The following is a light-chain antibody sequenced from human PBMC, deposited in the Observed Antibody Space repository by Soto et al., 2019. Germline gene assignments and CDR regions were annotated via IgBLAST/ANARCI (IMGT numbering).Light chain of an antibody. CDR2: EVS. V-gene: IGLV2-14*01. J-gene: IGLJ3*02. CDR3: TSHTASRTWV. Sequence: QSALTKPASVSGSPGQSITISCTGTSSDVGYDTYVSWIQQHPGKAPKLMIYEVSRRPSGVANRSSGYKSANTASLTISGLQAEDEADYYCTSHTASRTWVFGGGTQLTV. CDR1: SSDVGYDTY.